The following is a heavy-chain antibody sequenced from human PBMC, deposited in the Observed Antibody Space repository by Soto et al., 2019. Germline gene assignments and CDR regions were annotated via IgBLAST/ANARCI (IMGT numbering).Heavy chain of an antibody. J-gene: IGHJ6*02. V-gene: IGHV1-69*08. CDR1: GTIFSSYT. Sequence: QVQLVQSGAEVKKPGSSVRVSCKASGTIFSSYTISWVRQAPGQGLEWMGRIIPIIGETNSAQKFQGRVTLTADKSTNTAYMELNSLRLEDTALYYCARGLGGRMDDWGQGTTVTVSS. D-gene: IGHD3-16*01. CDR2: IIPIIGET. CDR3: ARGLGGRMDD.